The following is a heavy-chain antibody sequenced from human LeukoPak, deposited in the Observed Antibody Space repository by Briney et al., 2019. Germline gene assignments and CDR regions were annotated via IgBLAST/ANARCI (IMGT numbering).Heavy chain of an antibody. J-gene: IGHJ4*02. Sequence: GGSLRLSCAASGFTVSSNYMSWVRQAPGKGLEWVSVIYSGGSTYYADSVKGRFTISRDNSKNTLYLQMNSLRAEDTAVYYCARDGDDYYDSSGYSDYWGQGTLVTVSS. CDR2: IYSGGST. D-gene: IGHD3-22*01. V-gene: IGHV3-66*01. CDR1: GFTVSSNY. CDR3: ARDGDDYYDSSGYSDY.